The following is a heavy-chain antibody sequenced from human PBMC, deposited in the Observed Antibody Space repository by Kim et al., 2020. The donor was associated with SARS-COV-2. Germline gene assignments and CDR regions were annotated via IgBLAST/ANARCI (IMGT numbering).Heavy chain of an antibody. CDR2: INTNTGNP. D-gene: IGHD3-22*01. J-gene: IGHJ3*02. CDR3: ARGGDSSGYYYVPDAFDI. Sequence: ASVKVSCKASGYTFTSYAMNWVRQAPGQGLEWMGWINTNTGNPTYAQGFTGRFVFSLDTSVSTAYLQISSLKAEVTAVYYCARGGDSSGYYYVPDAFDIWGQGTMVTVSS. V-gene: IGHV7-4-1*02. CDR1: GYTFTSYA.